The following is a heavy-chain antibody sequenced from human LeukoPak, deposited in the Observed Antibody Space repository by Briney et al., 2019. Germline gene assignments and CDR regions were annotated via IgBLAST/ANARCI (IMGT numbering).Heavy chain of an antibody. D-gene: IGHD1-26*01. J-gene: IGHJ5*02. V-gene: IGHV4-59*01. CDR2: IYYSGST. Sequence: SETLSLTCTASGGSIRSYYWNWIRQPPGKGLEWIGYIYYSGSTNYNPSLKSRVTISLDTSKNQFSLKLSSVTAADTAVYYCASHSIVFNWFDPWGQGTLVTVSS. CDR3: ASHSIVFNWFDP. CDR1: GGSIRSYY.